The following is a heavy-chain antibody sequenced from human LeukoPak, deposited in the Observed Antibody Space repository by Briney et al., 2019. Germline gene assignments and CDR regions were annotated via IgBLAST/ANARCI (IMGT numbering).Heavy chain of an antibody. CDR2: IYSGGST. Sequence: GGSLRLSCAASGFTVSSNYMSWVRQAPGKGLEWVSVIYSGGSTYYADSVKGRFTISRDNSKNSLYLQMNSLRAEDTAVYYCASPLETYYYDSSGPYWGQGTLVTVSS. V-gene: IGHV3-66*01. CDR3: ASPLETYYYDSSGPY. J-gene: IGHJ4*02. CDR1: GFTVSSNY. D-gene: IGHD3-22*01.